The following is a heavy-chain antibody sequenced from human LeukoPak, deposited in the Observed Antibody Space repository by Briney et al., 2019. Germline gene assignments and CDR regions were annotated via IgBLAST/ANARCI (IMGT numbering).Heavy chain of an antibody. CDR1: GFTFSSYA. J-gene: IGHJ4*02. V-gene: IGHV3-30*04. Sequence: GRSLRLSCAASGFTFSSYAMHWVRQAPGKGLEWVAVISYDGGNKYYADSVKGRFTISRDNSKNTLYLQMSSLRAEDTAVYYCARDRGQWLVQGIDYWGQGAWSPSPQ. CDR2: ISYDGGNK. D-gene: IGHD6-19*01. CDR3: ARDRGQWLVQGIDY.